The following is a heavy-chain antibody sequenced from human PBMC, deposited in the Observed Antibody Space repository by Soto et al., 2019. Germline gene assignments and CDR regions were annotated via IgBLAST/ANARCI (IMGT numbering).Heavy chain of an antibody. CDR3: ARDPPGSDAFDI. V-gene: IGHV3-21*01. Sequence: PGGSLRLSCAASGFTFSSYSMNWVRQAPGKGLEWVSSISSSSSYIYYADSVKGRFTISRDNAKNSLYLQMNSLRAEDTAVYYCARDPPGSDAFDIWGQGTMVTVSS. CDR1: GFTFSSYS. J-gene: IGHJ3*02. CDR2: ISSSSSYI.